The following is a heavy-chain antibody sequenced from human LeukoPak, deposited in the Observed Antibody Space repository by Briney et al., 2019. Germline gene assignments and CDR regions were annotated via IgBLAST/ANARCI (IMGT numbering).Heavy chain of an antibody. D-gene: IGHD6-13*01. CDR3: AREGPGIRPADYGMDV. CDR2: INPNSGGT. J-gene: IGHJ6*02. V-gene: IGHV1-2*02. Sequence: GASVKVSCKASGYTFTGYYMHWVRQAPGQGLEWMGWINPNSGGTNYAQKFRGRVTMTRDTSISTAYMELSRLRSDDTAVYYCAREGPGIRPADYGMDVWGQGTTVTVSS. CDR1: GYTFTGYY.